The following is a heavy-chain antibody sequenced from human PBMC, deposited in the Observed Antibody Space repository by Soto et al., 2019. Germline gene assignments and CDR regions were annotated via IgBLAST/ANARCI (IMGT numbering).Heavy chain of an antibody. V-gene: IGHV4-31*03. CDR3: VKSPYSCNLLPDS. CDR1: GASISRGNFY. J-gene: IGHJ4*02. CDR2: IYHNASS. D-gene: IGHD2-15*01. Sequence: SETLSLTCTVSGASISRGNFYWSWIRQRPGQGLQWIGLIYHNASSLYNSSLKSRLLISLDTSKNQFSLTLRSVSAADTAVYYCVKSPYSCNLLPDSWGKGPLGTVPS.